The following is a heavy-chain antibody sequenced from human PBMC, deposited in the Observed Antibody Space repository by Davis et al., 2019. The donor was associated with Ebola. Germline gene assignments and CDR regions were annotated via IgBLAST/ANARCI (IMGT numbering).Heavy chain of an antibody. D-gene: IGHD1-26*01. J-gene: IGHJ5*02. CDR3: ARGGRLDWFDP. Sequence: MPSETLSLTCAVSGGSISSGGYSWSWIRQPPGKGLEWIGYIYHSGSTYYNPSLKSRVTISVDRSKNQFSLKLSSVTAADTAVYYCARGGRLDWFDPWGQGTLVTVSS. CDR1: GGSISSGGYS. CDR2: IYHSGST. V-gene: IGHV4-30-2*01.